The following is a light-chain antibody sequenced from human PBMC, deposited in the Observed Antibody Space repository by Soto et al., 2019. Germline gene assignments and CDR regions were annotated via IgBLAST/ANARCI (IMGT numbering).Light chain of an antibody. Sequence: IRLTQSPSSLSASVGDRVTITCRASQGINSALAWYQQKPGKAPNLLIYDASSLESGVPSRFSGGGSGTEVTLTISSLQPDDFATYYCQQYNTYQWTFGQGTKVDIK. CDR3: QQYNTYQWT. CDR1: QGINSA. CDR2: DAS. J-gene: IGKJ1*01. V-gene: IGKV1-13*02.